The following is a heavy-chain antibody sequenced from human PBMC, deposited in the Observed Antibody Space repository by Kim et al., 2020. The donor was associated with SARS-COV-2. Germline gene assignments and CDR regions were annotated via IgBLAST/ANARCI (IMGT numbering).Heavy chain of an antibody. Sequence: SVTGRCTISRDNAKNALYLQMNSLRAEDTAVYYCARDHYFNSGARWRGMDVWGQGTTVTVSS. CDR3: ARDHYFNSGARWRGMDV. J-gene: IGHJ6*02. V-gene: IGHV3-21*01. D-gene: IGHD3-10*01.